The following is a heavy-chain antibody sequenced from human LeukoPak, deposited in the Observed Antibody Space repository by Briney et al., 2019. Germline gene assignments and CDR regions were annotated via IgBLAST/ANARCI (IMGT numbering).Heavy chain of an antibody. Sequence: PSQTLSLTCAVSGGSISSGGYSWSWIRQPPGKGLEWIGRIYTSGSTNYNPSLKSRVTMSVDTSKNQFSLKLSSVTAADTAVYYCARDREYSYGYDAFDIWGQGTMVTVSS. J-gene: IGHJ3*02. CDR1: GGSISSGGYS. V-gene: IGHV4-61*02. CDR3: ARDREYSYGYDAFDI. D-gene: IGHD5-18*01. CDR2: IYTSGST.